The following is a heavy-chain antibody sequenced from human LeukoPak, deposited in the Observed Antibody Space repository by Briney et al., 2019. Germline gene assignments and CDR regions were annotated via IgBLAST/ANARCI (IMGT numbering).Heavy chain of an antibody. D-gene: IGHD1-1*01. J-gene: IGHJ4*02. CDR2: IYHSGST. V-gene: IGHV4-38-2*02. CDR1: GYFISSGYY. CDR3: ARDIERGTLDY. Sequence: SETLSLTCAVSGYFISSGYYWDWIRQPPGKGLEWIGNIYHSGSTYYNPSLKSRVTISVDTSKNQFSLRLSSVTAADTAVYYCARDIERGTLDYWGQGTLVTVSS.